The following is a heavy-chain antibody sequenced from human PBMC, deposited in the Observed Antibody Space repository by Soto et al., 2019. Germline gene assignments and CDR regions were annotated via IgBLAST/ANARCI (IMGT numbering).Heavy chain of an antibody. CDR3: ARMGDFWSGPGELDP. CDR2: VYYNGFT. D-gene: IGHD3-3*01. CDR1: GGSISSSNYY. J-gene: IGHJ5*02. Sequence: QLQLRESGPGPVKPSETLSLTCTVSGGSISSSNYYWAWIRQSPGKGLEWIGSVYYNGFTYYNPSPKSRVTISVDTSKNQFSLKLTSVTAADTAVYYCARMGDFWSGPGELDPWGQGTLVTVSS. V-gene: IGHV4-39*01.